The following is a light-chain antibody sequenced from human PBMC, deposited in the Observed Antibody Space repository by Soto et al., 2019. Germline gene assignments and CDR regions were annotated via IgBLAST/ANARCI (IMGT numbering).Light chain of an antibody. Sequence: EIVLTQSPGTLSLSPGERATLSCRASQSVSSNLAWYQQKPGQAPRLLIYGASTRATGIPDRFSGSGSGTDFTLTFSRLEPEDFAVYYCEYYGSSITFGGGTKVDIK. V-gene: IGKV3-20*01. CDR2: GAS. J-gene: IGKJ4*01. CDR1: QSVSSN. CDR3: EYYGSSIT.